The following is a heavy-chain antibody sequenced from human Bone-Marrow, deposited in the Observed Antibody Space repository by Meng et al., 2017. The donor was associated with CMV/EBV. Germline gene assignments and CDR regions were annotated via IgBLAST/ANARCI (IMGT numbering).Heavy chain of an antibody. CDR1: GFSVSYTY. Sequence: GGSLRLSCAASGFSVSYTYMSWVRQPPGTGLEWVSSISSSSSYIYYADSVKGRFTISRDNAKNSLYLQMNSLRAEDTAVYYCARVKYCSSTSCPRGYYYYGMDVWGQGTTVTVSS. V-gene: IGHV3-21*01. CDR3: ARVKYCSSTSCPRGYYYYGMDV. D-gene: IGHD2-2*01. CDR2: ISSSSSYI. J-gene: IGHJ6*02.